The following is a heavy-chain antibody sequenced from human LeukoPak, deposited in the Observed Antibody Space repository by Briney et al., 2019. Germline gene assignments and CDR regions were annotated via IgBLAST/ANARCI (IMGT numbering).Heavy chain of an antibody. CDR1: GFTFSSYA. CDR3: ARDPDEYGSGYSLYYFDY. V-gene: IGHV3-30-3*01. CDR2: ISYDGSNK. D-gene: IGHD3-22*01. Sequence: PGRSLRLSCAASGFTFSSYAMHWVRQAPGKGLEWVAAISYDGSNKYYADSVKGRFTISRDNSKNTLYLQMNSLRAEDTAVYYCARDPDEYGSGYSLYYFDYWGQGTLVTVSS. J-gene: IGHJ4*02.